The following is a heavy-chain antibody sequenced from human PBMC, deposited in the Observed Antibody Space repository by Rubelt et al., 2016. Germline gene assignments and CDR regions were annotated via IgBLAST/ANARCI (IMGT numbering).Heavy chain of an antibody. D-gene: IGHD6-6*01. CDR1: GGTFSRYA. CDR3: ASSLPNLFGIAARDYYYYYGMDV. J-gene: IGHJ6*02. CDR2: FIPFLGLA. Sequence: QFQLLQSGAGVKKPGSSVKVSCKASGGTFSRYAISWVRQAPGKGLEWLGRFIPFLGLANYARKFRGRVTITADKSTSTAYMELSRLRSEDTAVDYCASSLPNLFGIAARDYYYYYGMDVWGQGTTVTVSS. V-gene: IGHV1-69*04.